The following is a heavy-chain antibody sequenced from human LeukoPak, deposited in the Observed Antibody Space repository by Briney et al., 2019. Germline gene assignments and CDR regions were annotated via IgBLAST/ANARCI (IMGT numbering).Heavy chain of an antibody. CDR1: GFTLDDYG. CDR2: ISGSGGST. D-gene: IGHD3-22*01. CDR3: AKSRGYADY. J-gene: IGHJ4*02. V-gene: IGHV3-23*01. Sequence: GGSLRLSCAASGFTLDDYGMSWVRQAPGKGLEWVSAISGSGGSTYYADSVKGRFTISRDNSKNTLYLQMNSLRAEDTAVYYCAKSRGYADYWGQGTLVTVSS.